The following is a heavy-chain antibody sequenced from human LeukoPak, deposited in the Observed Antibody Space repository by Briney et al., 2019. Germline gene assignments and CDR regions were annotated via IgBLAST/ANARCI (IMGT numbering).Heavy chain of an antibody. Sequence: GGSLRLSCAASGCTFSSYWMSWVRQAPGRGLELVANRKQDGSEKYYVDSVKGRFTISRDNAKNSLYLQMNSLRAEDTAVYYCARIRKAGYSYGSYYYYGMDVWGQGTTVTVSS. D-gene: IGHD5-18*01. CDR3: ARIRKAGYSYGSYYYYGMDV. J-gene: IGHJ6*02. V-gene: IGHV3-7*04. CDR2: RKQDGSEK. CDR1: GCTFSSYW.